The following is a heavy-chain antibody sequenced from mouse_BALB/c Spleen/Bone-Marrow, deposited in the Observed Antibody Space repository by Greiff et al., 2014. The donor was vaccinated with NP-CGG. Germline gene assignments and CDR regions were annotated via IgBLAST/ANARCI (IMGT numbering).Heavy chain of an antibody. J-gene: IGHJ3*01. Sequence: EVQRVESGGGLAKPGGSLKLSCAASGFTFSDYYMYWVRQTPEKRLEWVATISDGGSYTYYPDSVKGRFTISRDNAKNNLYLQMSSLKSEDTAMYYCAREGDGAYWGQGTLVTVSA. CDR2: ISDGGSYT. CDR3: AREGDGAY. D-gene: IGHD3-3*01. CDR1: GFTFSDYY. V-gene: IGHV5-4*02.